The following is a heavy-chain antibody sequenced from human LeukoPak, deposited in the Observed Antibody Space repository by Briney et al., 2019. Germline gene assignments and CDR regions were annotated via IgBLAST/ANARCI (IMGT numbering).Heavy chain of an antibody. V-gene: IGHV3-30-3*01. CDR2: ISYDGSNK. CDR1: GFTFSSYA. J-gene: IGHJ6*02. Sequence: PGGSLRLSCAASGFTFSSYAMHWVRQAPGKGLEWVAVISYDGSNKYYADSVKGRFTISRDNSKNTLYLQMNSLRAEDTAVYYYARGYYGMDVWGQGTTVTVSS. CDR3: ARGYYGMDV.